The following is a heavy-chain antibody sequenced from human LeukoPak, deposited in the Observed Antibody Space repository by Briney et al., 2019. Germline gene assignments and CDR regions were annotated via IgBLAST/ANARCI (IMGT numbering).Heavy chain of an antibody. CDR3: ARVPARRVVTTPTYFDY. D-gene: IGHD2-21*02. CDR1: GGSISSGSYC. Sequence: PSETLSLTCTVSGGSISSGSYCWSWIRQPAGKGLEWIGRIYTSGSTNYNPSLKSRVTMSVDTSKNQFSLKLSSVAAADTAVYYCARVPARRVVTTPTYFDYWGQGTLVTVSS. J-gene: IGHJ4*02. CDR2: IYTSGST. V-gene: IGHV4-61*02.